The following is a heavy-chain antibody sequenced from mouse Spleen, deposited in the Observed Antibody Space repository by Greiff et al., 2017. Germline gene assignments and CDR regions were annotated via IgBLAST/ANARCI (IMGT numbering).Heavy chain of an antibody. CDR2: ISGGGGNT. CDR3: ARHDLLRGFAY. J-gene: IGHJ3*01. Sequence: EVQGVESGGGLVKPGGSLKLSCAASGFTFSSYTMSWVRQTPEKRLEWVATISGGGGNTYYPDSVKGRFTISRDNAKNTLYLQMSSLRSEDTALYYCARHDLLRGFAYWGQGTLVTVSA. D-gene: IGHD1-1*01. CDR1: GFTFSSYT. V-gene: IGHV5-9*01.